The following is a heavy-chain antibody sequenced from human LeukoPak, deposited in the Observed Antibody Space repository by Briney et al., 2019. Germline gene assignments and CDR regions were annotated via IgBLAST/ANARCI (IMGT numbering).Heavy chain of an antibody. CDR2: IYYSGST. CDR1: GGSISSYY. D-gene: IGHD4-11*01. J-gene: IGHJ4*02. V-gene: IGHV4-59*01. Sequence: SETLSLTCTVSGGSISSYYWSWIRQPPGKGLEWIGYIYYSGSTNYNPSLKSRVTISVDTSKNQFSLKLSSVTAADTAVYYCARDRFMFADDYSNYNPFDYWGQGTLVTVSS. CDR3: ARDRFMFADDYSNYNPFDY.